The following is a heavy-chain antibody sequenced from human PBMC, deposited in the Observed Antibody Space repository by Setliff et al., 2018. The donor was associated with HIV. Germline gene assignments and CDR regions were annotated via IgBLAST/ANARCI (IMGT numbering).Heavy chain of an antibody. Sequence: SVKVSCKDSGGTFSNYAISWVRQAPGQGLEWMGGIIPIFGTANYAQKFQGRVRFSAVESTSTAYMELSSLKSEDTAVYYCATALTANWKFEPHFDYWGQGTLVTVSS. CDR2: IIPIFGTA. V-gene: IGHV1-69*13. CDR1: GGTFSNYA. D-gene: IGHD1-1*01. J-gene: IGHJ4*02. CDR3: ATALTANWKFEPHFDY.